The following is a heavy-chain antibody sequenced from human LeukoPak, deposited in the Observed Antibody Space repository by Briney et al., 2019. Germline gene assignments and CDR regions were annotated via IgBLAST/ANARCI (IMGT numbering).Heavy chain of an antibody. V-gene: IGHV3-9*01. Sequence: GRSLRLPCAASGFPLDDYAMHWVRQAPGKGLEWVSGISWNSGRIGYADSVKGRFTTSRDNAKNSLYLQMNSLRAEDTALYYCAKDISAVAGSFDYWGQGTLVTVSS. D-gene: IGHD6-19*01. CDR3: AKDISAVAGSFDY. CDR2: ISWNSGRI. CDR1: GFPLDDYA. J-gene: IGHJ4*02.